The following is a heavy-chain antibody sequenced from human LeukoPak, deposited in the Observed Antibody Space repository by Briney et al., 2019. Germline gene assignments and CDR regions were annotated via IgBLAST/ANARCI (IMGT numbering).Heavy chain of an antibody. CDR3: ARDTWTTVTHIFDY. D-gene: IGHD4-17*01. CDR2: ISTSSSYI. V-gene: IGHV3-21*01. Sequence: GGSLRLSCAASGFTFSSYSMNWVRQAPGKGLEWVSFISTSSSYIYYADSVKGRSTISRDNAKNSLYLQMNSLRAEDTAVYYCARDTWTTVTHIFDYWGQGTLVTVSS. J-gene: IGHJ4*02. CDR1: GFTFSSYS.